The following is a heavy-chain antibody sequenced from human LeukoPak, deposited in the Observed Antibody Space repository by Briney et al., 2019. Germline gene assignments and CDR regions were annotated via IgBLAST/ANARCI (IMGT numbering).Heavy chain of an antibody. D-gene: IGHD6-13*01. V-gene: IGHV1-69*05. J-gene: IGHJ3*02. CDR2: IIPIFGTA. CDR3: ARDSCSSWFQCAFDI. Sequence: GSSVKVSCKASGGTFSSYAISWVRQAPGQGLEWMGRIIPIFGTANYAQKFQGRVTITTDESTSTAYKELSSLRSEDTAVYYCARDSCSSWFQCAFDIWGQGTMVTVSS. CDR1: GGTFSSYA.